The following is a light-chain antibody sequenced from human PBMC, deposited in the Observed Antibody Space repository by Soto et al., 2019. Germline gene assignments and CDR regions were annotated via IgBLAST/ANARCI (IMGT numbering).Light chain of an antibody. CDR1: QTISSW. Sequence: DIQMTQSPSTLSGSVGDRVTITCRASQTISSWLAWYQQKPGKAPKLLIYKASTLKSGVPSRFSGSGSGTDFTLTISRLQPEDFATYYCLQDHDDSWTFGQGTKVDIK. V-gene: IGKV1-5*03. CDR2: KAS. J-gene: IGKJ1*01. CDR3: LQDHDDSWT.